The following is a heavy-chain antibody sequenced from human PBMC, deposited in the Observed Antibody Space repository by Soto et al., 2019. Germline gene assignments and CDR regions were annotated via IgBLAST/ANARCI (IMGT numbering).Heavy chain of an antibody. CDR2: ISGSGGST. CDR1: GFTFSSYA. V-gene: IGHV3-23*01. J-gene: IGHJ4*02. CDR3: AKDPPRSRYCSGGSCYYDY. D-gene: IGHD2-15*01. Sequence: EVQLLESGGGLVQPGGSLRLSCAASGFTFSSYAMSWVRQAPGKGLEWVSAISGSGGSTYYADSVKGRFTISRDNSKNPLYLQMNSLRAEDTAVYYCAKDPPRSRYCSGGSCYYDYWGQGTLVTVSS.